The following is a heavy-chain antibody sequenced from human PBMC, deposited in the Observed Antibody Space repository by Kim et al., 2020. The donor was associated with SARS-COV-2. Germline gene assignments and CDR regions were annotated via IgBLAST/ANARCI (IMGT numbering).Heavy chain of an antibody. V-gene: IGHV4-39*01. D-gene: IGHD3-3*01. Sequence: SETLSLTCTVSGGSISSSSYYWGWIRQPPGKGLEWIGSIYYSGSTYYNPSLKSRVTISVDTSKNQFSLKLSPVTAADTAVYYCARHAPPEQVVFLEWPSGYYMDVWGKGTTVTVSS. CDR3: ARHAPPEQVVFLEWPSGYYMDV. J-gene: IGHJ6*03. CDR1: GGSISSSSYY. CDR2: IYYSGST.